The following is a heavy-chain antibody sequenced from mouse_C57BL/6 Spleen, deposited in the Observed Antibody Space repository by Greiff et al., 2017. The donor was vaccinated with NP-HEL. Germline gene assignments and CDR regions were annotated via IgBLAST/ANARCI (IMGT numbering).Heavy chain of an antibody. Sequence: EVQVVESGGDLVKPGGSLKLSCAASGFTFSSYGMSWVRQTPDKRLEWVATISSGGSYTYYPDSVKGRFTISRDNAKNTLYLQMSSLKSEDTAMYYCARQDDYDGFAYWGQGTLVTVSA. CDR2: ISSGGSYT. CDR3: ARQDDYDGFAY. V-gene: IGHV5-6*01. CDR1: GFTFSSYG. J-gene: IGHJ3*01. D-gene: IGHD2-4*01.